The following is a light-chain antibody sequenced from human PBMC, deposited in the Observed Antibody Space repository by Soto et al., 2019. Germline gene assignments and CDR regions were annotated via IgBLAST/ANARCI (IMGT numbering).Light chain of an antibody. CDR1: QSVSSTY. Sequence: EIVLTQSPVLLSLSPGERATLSCGASQSVSSTYLAWYQQKPGLAPRLLMYDTSTRATGIPDRFSGSGSGTDFTLTISRLEPEVFAVYYCQQYGSSPPITFGQGTRLEIK. J-gene: IGKJ5*01. CDR3: QQYGSSPPIT. V-gene: IGKV3D-20*01. CDR2: DTS.